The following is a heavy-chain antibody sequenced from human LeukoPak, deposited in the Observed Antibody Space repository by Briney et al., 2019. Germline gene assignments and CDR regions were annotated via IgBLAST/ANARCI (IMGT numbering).Heavy chain of an antibody. J-gene: IGHJ6*02. D-gene: IGHD4-17*01. CDR3: ARDPIGDSPQGLVYYYYGMDV. V-gene: IGHV1-69*01. CDR2: IIPIFGTA. CDR1: GGIFNNYV. Sequence: SVKVSCKTSGGIFNNYVIGWVRQAPGQGLEWMGGIIPIFGTANYAQKFQGRVTITADESTSTAYMELSSLRSEDTAVYYCARDPIGDSPQGLVYYYYGMDVWGQGTTVTVSS.